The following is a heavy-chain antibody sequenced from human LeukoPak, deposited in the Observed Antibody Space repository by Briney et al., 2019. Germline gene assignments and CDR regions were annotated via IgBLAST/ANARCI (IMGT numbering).Heavy chain of an antibody. Sequence: PGGSLRLSCAASGFTVSSNYMSWVRQAPGKGLEWVSAISGSGGSTYYADSVKGRFTISRDNSKNTLYLQMNSLRAEDTAVYYCAKENQIVVVPAAIDIGYFDYWGQGTLVTVSS. V-gene: IGHV3-23*01. CDR3: AKENQIVVVPAAIDIGYFDY. D-gene: IGHD2-2*02. CDR2: ISGSGGST. CDR1: GFTVSSNY. J-gene: IGHJ4*02.